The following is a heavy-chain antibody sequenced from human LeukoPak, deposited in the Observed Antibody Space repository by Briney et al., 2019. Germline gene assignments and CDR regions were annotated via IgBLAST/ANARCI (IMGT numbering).Heavy chain of an antibody. J-gene: IGHJ4*02. CDR1: GGSISNFY. CDR3: ARSSSYSSSVGY. D-gene: IGHD6-13*01. V-gene: IGHV4-59*08. Sequence: SETLSLTCTDSGGSISNFYWSWIRQPPGKGLEWIGDIYYSGSTNYNPSLKSRVTMSIDTSKNQFSLKLSSVIAADTAVYYCARSSSYSSSVGYWGQGTLVTVSS. CDR2: IYYSGST.